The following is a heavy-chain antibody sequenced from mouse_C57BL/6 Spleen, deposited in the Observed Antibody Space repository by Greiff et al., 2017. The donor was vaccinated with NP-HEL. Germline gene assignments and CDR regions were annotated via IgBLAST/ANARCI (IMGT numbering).Heavy chain of an antibody. CDR1: GFNIKDYY. CDR2: IDPEGGDT. D-gene: IGHD2-5*01. V-gene: IGHV14-1*01. J-gene: IGHJ3*01. CDR3: TPAYYSNYGAY. Sequence: EVQLQQSGAELVRPGASVKLSCTASGFNIKDYYMHWVKQRPEQGLEWIGRIDPEGGDTEYAPKFQGKATMTADTSSNTAYLQLSSLTSEDAAVYYCTPAYYSNYGAYWGQGTLVTVSA.